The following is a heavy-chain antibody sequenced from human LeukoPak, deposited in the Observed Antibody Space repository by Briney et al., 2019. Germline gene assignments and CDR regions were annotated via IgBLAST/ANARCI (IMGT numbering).Heavy chain of an antibody. CDR3: ARGKWLRSAFDY. D-gene: IGHD5-12*01. CDR1: GGSFSGYY. CDR2: INHSGST. V-gene: IGHV4-34*01. J-gene: IGHJ4*02. Sequence: PETLSLTCAVYGGSFSGYYWSWIRQPPGKGLEWIGEINHSGSTNYNPSLKSRVTTLVDTSKNQFSLKLSSVTAADTAVYYCARGKWLRSAFDYWGQGTLVTVSS.